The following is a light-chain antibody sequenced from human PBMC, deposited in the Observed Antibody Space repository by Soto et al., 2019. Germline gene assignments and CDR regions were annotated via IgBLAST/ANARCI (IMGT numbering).Light chain of an antibody. V-gene: IGLV2-23*01. Sequence: QSALSQPASVSGSRGQSITISCTGTSSDVGNYNLVSWYQQYPGKAPKLMIFEDTKRPSGVSHRFSGSKSGNTASLTIAGLQPEDAADYYCCSYAGSDKWVFGGGTQLTVL. CDR1: SSDVGNYNL. CDR3: CSYAGSDKWV. CDR2: EDT. J-gene: IGLJ3*02.